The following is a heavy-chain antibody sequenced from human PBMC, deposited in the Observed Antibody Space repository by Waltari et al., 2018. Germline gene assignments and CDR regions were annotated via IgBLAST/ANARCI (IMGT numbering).Heavy chain of an antibody. CDR3: ARASGGGLPQYNWFDP. CDR2: IYHSGST. D-gene: IGHD3-16*01. J-gene: IGHJ5*02. Sequence: YWGWIRQPPGKGLEWIGSIYHSGSTYYNLSLKSRVTISVDTSKNQFSLKLSSVTTADTAVYYCARASGGGLPQYNWFDPWGQGTLVTVSS. V-gene: IGHV4-38-2*02. CDR1: Y.